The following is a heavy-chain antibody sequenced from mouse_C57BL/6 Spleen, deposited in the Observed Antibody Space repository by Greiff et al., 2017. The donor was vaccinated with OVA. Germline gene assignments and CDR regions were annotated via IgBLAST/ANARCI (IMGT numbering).Heavy chain of an antibody. CDR1: GYTFTSYW. V-gene: IGHV1-59*01. D-gene: IGHD2-1*01. J-gene: IGHJ2*01. Sequence: VQLQQPGAELVRPGTSVKLSCKASGYTFTSYWMHWVQQRPGQGLEWIGVIDPSDSYPNYNQKFKGKATLTVDTSSSTAYMQLSSLTSEDSAVYYCAFYGNYGGYWGQGTTLTVSS. CDR3: AFYGNYGGY. CDR2: IDPSDSYP.